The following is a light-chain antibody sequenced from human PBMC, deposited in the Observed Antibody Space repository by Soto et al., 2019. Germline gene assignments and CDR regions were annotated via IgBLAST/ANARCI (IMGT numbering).Light chain of an antibody. CDR2: GAS. J-gene: IGKJ2*01. Sequence: EIVLTQSPGTLSLSPGERATLSCRASQSVSSSYLAWYQQKPGQAPRLLIYGASSRATGIPDRFSGSGSGTDFTLTISRLEPEDFAVYYCQQYGPGVYTFGQGTKLEI. V-gene: IGKV3-20*01. CDR3: QQYGPGVYT. CDR1: QSVSSSY.